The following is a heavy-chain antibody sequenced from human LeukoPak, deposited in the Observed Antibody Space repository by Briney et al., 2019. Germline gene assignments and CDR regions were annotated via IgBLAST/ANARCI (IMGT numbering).Heavy chain of an antibody. CDR3: ARDERSYDILAGYYPTFGSLDY. CDR2: NNPNSGGT. Sequence: SVKVSCKASGYTFTGYYMHWVRQAPGQGLEWMGWNNPNSGGTNYAQKFQGRVTMTRDTSISTAYMELSRLRSDDTAVYYCARDERSYDILAGYYPTFGSLDYWGQGTLGTVSS. V-gene: IGHV1-2*02. D-gene: IGHD3-9*01. J-gene: IGHJ4*02. CDR1: GYTFTGYY.